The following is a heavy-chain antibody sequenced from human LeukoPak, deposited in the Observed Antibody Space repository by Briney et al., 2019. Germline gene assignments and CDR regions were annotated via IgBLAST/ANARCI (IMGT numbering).Heavy chain of an antibody. Sequence: PGGSLRLSCAASGFTFSRFTMNWVRQAPGKGLEWVSSITSSSSYIYYTDSVKGRFSISRDNAKNSPYLQMTTLRAEDTAVYYCARDIKGQYQDAFDIWGQGTMVTVSS. CDR2: ITSSSSYI. CDR1: GFTFSRFT. CDR3: ARDIKGQYQDAFDI. V-gene: IGHV3-21*01. D-gene: IGHD2-2*01. J-gene: IGHJ3*02.